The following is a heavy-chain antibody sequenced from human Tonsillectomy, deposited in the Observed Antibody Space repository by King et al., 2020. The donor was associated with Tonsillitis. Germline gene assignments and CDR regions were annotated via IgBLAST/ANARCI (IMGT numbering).Heavy chain of an antibody. D-gene: IGHD6-13*01. CDR2: VSHSGNT. V-gene: IGHV4-59*01. CDR3: VRRSTNGRGTWFDP. CDR1: GGSITNSY. J-gene: IGHJ5*02. Sequence: QLQESGPGLLKPLETLSLICNVSGGSITNSYWSWIRQTPGRGLEWIAYVSHSGNTHYNPSLRSRSTISVDTSKNQFSLKLNSVTTSDTAVYYCVRRSTNGRGTWFDPWGQGTLVTVSS.